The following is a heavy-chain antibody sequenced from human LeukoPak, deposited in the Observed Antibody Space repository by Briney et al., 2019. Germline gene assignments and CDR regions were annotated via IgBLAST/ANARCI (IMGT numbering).Heavy chain of an antibody. J-gene: IGHJ4*02. CDR3: ASAKPTGGFDY. V-gene: IGHV4-59*01. D-gene: IGHD4-23*01. Sequence: PSETLSLTCTVSGGSISSDYWIWIRQPPGKGLEWIGYIYYSGITNYNPSLKSRFTLSVDMSKKQFSLKLSSVPAADTAVYYCASAKPTGGFDYWGQGTLVTVSS. CDR2: IYYSGIT. CDR1: GGSISSDY.